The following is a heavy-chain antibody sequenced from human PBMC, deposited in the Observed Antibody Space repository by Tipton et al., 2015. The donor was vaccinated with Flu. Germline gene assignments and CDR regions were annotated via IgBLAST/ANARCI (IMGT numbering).Heavy chain of an antibody. CDR1: GGSFSGYY. J-gene: IGHJ4*02. CDR3: ASGHSSADQPPGY. D-gene: IGHD3-22*01. V-gene: IGHV4-34*01. Sequence: TLSLTCAVYGGSFSGYYWSWIRQPPGKGLEWIGEINHSGSTNYNPSLKSRVTISVDTSKNQFSLKLSSVTAADTAVYYCASGHSSADQPPGYWGQGTLVTVSS. CDR2: INHSGST.